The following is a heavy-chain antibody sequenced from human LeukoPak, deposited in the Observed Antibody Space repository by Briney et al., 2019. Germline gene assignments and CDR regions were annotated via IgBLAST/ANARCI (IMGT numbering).Heavy chain of an antibody. V-gene: IGHV3-30*04. CDR3: AREDGYYFDY. D-gene: IGHD5-24*01. CDR1: GFTFSSYA. J-gene: IGHJ4*02. Sequence: GRSLRLSCAASGFTFSSYAIDWARQAPGKGLGWVAVISYDGSNKYYADSVKGRFTISRDNSKNTLYLQMNSLRAEDTAVYYCAREDGYYFDYWGQGTLVTVSS. CDR2: ISYDGSNK.